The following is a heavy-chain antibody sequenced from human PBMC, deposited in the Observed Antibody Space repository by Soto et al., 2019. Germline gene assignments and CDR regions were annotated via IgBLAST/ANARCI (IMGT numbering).Heavy chain of an antibody. Sequence: GGSLRLSCAASGFSFSTHAMHWVRRAPGKGLEWVAVISYDGSQKYYADSVKGRFTISRDNSKNTLFLQLNSLTDADTAVYYCARDPGLYSSGWYRLDNWGQGTLVTVSS. J-gene: IGHJ4*02. CDR2: ISYDGSQK. CDR3: ARDPGLYSSGWYRLDN. V-gene: IGHV3-30*04. D-gene: IGHD6-19*01. CDR1: GFSFSTHA.